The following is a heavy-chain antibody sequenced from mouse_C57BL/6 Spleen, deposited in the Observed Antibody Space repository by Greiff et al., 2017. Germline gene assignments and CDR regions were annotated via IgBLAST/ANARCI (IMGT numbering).Heavy chain of an antibody. D-gene: IGHD3-1*01. Sequence: EVQLQESGPGLVKPSQSLSLTCSVTGYSITSGYYWNWIRQFPGNKLEWMGYISYDGSNNYNPSLKNRISITRDTSKNQFFLKLNSVTTEDTATYYCAREGLCEGYWYFDVWGTGTTVTVSS. J-gene: IGHJ1*03. CDR2: ISYDGSN. CDR3: AREGLCEGYWYFDV. V-gene: IGHV3-6*01. CDR1: GYSITSGYY.